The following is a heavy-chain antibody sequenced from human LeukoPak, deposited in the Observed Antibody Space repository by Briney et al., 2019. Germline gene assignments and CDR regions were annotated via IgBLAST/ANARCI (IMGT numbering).Heavy chain of an antibody. CDR1: GGSVSSGNYY. CDR2: IYSSGAT. Sequence: SETLSLTCTVSGGSVSSGNYYWNWIRQTPGKGLEWIGFIYSSGATNYNPSLKSRVTISLDTSKNQFSLKLSSVTAADTAVYYCARAISGDPFDYWGQGTLVTVSS. CDR3: ARAISGDPFDY. V-gene: IGHV4-61*01. J-gene: IGHJ4*02. D-gene: IGHD2-21*02.